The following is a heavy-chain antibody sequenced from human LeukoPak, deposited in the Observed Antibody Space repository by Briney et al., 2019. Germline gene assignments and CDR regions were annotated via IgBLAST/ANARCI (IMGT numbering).Heavy chain of an antibody. V-gene: IGHV1-46*01. Sequence: ASVKVSCKASGYVFTHYYMHWVRQAPGQGLEWMGIINPSGGTTSYAQKFQGRVTMTRDTSTSTVYMELNSLRSEDTAVYYCARDRMQDDAFDIWGQGTMVTVSS. D-gene: IGHD2-8*01. J-gene: IGHJ3*02. CDR2: INPSGGTT. CDR1: GYVFTHYY. CDR3: ARDRMQDDAFDI.